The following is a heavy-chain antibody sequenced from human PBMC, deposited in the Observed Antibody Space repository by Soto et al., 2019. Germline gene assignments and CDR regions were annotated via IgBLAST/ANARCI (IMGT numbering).Heavy chain of an antibody. CDR2: VYYTGST. CDR1: GGSVSSGSYY. Sequence: SKTLSLTCTVSGGSVSSGSYYWNWIRQPPGKGLEWIGYVYYTGSTNYNPSLKSRVTMSVDTSKNQFSLKMRSVTAADTAVYYCARGLYTAMVTGPFDYWGQGTLVTVSS. D-gene: IGHD5-18*01. J-gene: IGHJ4*02. V-gene: IGHV4-61*01. CDR3: ARGLYTAMVTGPFDY.